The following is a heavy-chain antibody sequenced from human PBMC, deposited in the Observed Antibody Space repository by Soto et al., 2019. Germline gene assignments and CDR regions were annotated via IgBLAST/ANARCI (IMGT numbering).Heavy chain of an antibody. Sequence: GSLRLSCAASGFTFSSYAMSWVRQAPGKGLEWVSAISGSGGSTYYADSVKGRFTISRDNSKNTLYLQMNSLRAEDTAVYYCARDQNYDILTGYTYYYYYYMDVWGKGTTVTVSS. D-gene: IGHD3-9*01. CDR1: GFTFSSYA. J-gene: IGHJ6*03. CDR2: ISGSGGST. V-gene: IGHV3-23*01. CDR3: ARDQNYDILTGYTYYYYYYMDV.